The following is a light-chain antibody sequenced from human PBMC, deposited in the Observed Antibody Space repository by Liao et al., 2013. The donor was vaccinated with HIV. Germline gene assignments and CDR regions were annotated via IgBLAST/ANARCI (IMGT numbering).Light chain of an antibody. CDR1: KLGDKY. V-gene: IGLV3-1*01. J-gene: IGLJ3*02. CDR2: QDS. CDR3: QAWDSIVYV. Sequence: ELTQPPSVSVSPGQTASITCSGDKLGDKYACWYQQKPGQSPVLVIYQDSKRPSGIPERFSGSNSGNTATLTISGTQAMDEADYYCQAWDSIVYVFGGGTKLTVL.